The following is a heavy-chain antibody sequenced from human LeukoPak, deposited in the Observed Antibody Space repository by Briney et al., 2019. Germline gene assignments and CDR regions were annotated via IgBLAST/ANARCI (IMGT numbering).Heavy chain of an antibody. CDR1: GGTFSSYA. V-gene: IGHV1-18*01. CDR3: ARDQAATNTQVRFCLD. Sequence: ASVKVSCKASGGTFSSYAISWVRQAPGQGLEWMGWISAYNGNTNFVQKLQGRVTMTTDTSTSTAYMDLRSLRSDDTAVYYCARDQAATNTQVRFCLDWGQGTLVTVSS. D-gene: IGHD3-9*01. J-gene: IGHJ4*02. CDR2: ISAYNGNT.